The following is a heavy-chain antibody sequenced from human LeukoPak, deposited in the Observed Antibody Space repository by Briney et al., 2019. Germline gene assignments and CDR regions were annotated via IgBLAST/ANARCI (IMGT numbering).Heavy chain of an antibody. CDR1: GYTFTGYY. V-gene: IGHV1-2*04. CDR2: INPNSGGA. J-gene: IGHJ4*02. Sequence: ASVKVSCKASGYTFTGYYMHWVRQAPGQGLEWMGWINPNSGGANYAQKFQGWVTMTRDTSISTAYMELSRLRSDDTAVYYCARDRDFGSGTYYNYYWGQGTLVTVSS. D-gene: IGHD3-10*01. CDR3: ARDRDFGSGTYYNYY.